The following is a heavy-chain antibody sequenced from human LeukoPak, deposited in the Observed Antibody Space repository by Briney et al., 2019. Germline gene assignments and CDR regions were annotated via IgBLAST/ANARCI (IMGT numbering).Heavy chain of an antibody. J-gene: IGHJ6*03. D-gene: IGHD6-13*01. CDR1: GFTYSHYG. CDR3: AKDRVATERYYMDV. CDR2: ITSDSRGI. Sequence: PGGSLRLSCVASGFTYSHYGMNWVRQAPGKGLEWVSGITSDSRGIYYADSVKGRFTIYRDNSKMTLYLQMNSLRAEDTAVYYCAKDRVATERYYMDVWGKGTTVTISS. V-gene: IGHV3-23*01.